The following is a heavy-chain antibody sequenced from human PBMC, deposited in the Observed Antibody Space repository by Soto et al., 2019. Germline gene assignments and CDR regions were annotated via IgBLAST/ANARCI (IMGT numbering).Heavy chain of an antibody. V-gene: IGHV4-31*03. J-gene: IGHJ4*02. D-gene: IGHD3-22*01. CDR3: ARDSPYYYDSSGYQDSD. CDR2: IYYSGST. Sequence: QVQLQESGPGLVKPSQTLSLTCTVSGGSISSGGYYWSWIRQHPGKGLEWIGYIYYSGSTYYNPSLKSRVTISVDTSKNQCSLKLSSVTAADTAVYYCARDSPYYYDSSGYQDSDWGQGTLVTVSS. CDR1: GGSISSGGYY.